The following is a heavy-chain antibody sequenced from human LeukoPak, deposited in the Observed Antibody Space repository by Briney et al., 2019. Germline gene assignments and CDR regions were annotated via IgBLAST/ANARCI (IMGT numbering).Heavy chain of an antibody. D-gene: IGHD3-22*01. Sequence: GGSLRLSCAASGFTFSGCGMHWVRQAPGKGLEWVSFIRYDGSNKFYAESVKGRFTISRDNSKNTLFLQMSSLRAEDTAIYYCAKDLDSSGYWGQGTLVTVSS. CDR1: GFTFSGCG. CDR3: AKDLDSSGY. J-gene: IGHJ4*02. CDR2: IRYDGSNK. V-gene: IGHV3-30*02.